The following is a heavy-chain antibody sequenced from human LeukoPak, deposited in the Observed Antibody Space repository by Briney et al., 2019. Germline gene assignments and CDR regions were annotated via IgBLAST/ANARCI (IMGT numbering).Heavy chain of an antibody. CDR1: GFTFSSYG. CDR3: ARDHGYSSGWSTFDY. Sequence: GGSLRLSYAASGFTFSSYGMHWVRRAPGKGLEWVAVIWYDGSNKYYADSVKGRFTISRDNSKNTLYLQMNSLRAEDTAVYYCARDHGYSSGWSTFDYWGQGTLVTVSS. CDR2: IWYDGSNK. J-gene: IGHJ4*02. D-gene: IGHD6-19*01. V-gene: IGHV3-33*01.